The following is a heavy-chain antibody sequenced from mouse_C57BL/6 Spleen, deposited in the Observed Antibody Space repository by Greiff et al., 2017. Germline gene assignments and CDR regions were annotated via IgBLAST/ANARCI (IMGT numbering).Heavy chain of an antibody. D-gene: IGHD1-1*01. CDR2: ISSGSSTI. J-gene: IGHJ1*03. V-gene: IGHV5-17*01. Sequence: EVQLVESGGGLVKPGGSLKLSCAASGFTFSDYGMHWVRQAPEKGLEWVAYISSGSSTIYYADTVKGRFTISRDNAKYTLFLQMTSLRSEDTAMYYCARPARSYWYFGVWGTGTTVTVSS. CDR3: ARPARSYWYFGV. CDR1: GFTFSDYG.